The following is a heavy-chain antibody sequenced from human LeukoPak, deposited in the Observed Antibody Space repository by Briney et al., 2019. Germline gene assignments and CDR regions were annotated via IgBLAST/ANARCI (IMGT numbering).Heavy chain of an antibody. CDR1: GFTFSNAW. D-gene: IGHD2-2*01. CDR3: AKDPGYCSSASCYPYYFDY. J-gene: IGHJ4*02. Sequence: GGSLRLSCAGSGFTFSNAWMNWVRQAPGKGLEWVSAISGSGGSTDYADSVKGRFTISRDNSKNTLYLQMNSLRAEDTAVYYCAKDPGYCSSASCYPYYFDYWGQGTLVTVSS. V-gene: IGHV3-23*01. CDR2: ISGSGGST.